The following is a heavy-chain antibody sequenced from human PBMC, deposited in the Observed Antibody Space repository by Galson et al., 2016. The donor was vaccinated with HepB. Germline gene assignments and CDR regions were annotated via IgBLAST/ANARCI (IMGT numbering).Heavy chain of an antibody. J-gene: IGHJ6*02. Sequence: SVKVSCKAAGGTFSNYAINWVRQAPGQGLEWMGGIIPIFGTPNYAQKFRSRVTITADESTSTAYMELNSLRSDDTAVYYCARASLVGGRGYYYYYSMDVWGQGTTVTVSS. V-gene: IGHV1-69*13. D-gene: IGHD1-26*01. CDR1: GGTFSNYA. CDR2: IIPIFGTP. CDR3: ARASLVGGRGYYYYYSMDV.